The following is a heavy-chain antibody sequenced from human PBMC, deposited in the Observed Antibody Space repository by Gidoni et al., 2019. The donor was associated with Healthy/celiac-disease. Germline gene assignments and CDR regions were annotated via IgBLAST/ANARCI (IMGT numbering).Heavy chain of an antibody. D-gene: IGHD3-22*01. CDR2: IFSKDEK. J-gene: IGHJ4*02. CDR3: ARMLVECNYDSSGTTDLWSSDCHFDY. CDR1: GFSLSNARMG. Sequence: QVTLKESGPVLVKPTETLTLTCTVSGFSLSNARMGVSWIRQPPGKDLEWLAHIFSKDEKYYSTSVKSRYTISKNTSKSQLVVTMTNMDPVDTATYYCARMLVECNYDSSGTTDLWSSDCHFDYWGKGTLVTVSS. V-gene: IGHV2-26*01.